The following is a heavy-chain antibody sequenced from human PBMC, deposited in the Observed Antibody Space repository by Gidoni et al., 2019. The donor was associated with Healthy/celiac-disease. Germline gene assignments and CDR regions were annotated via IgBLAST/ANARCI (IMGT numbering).Heavy chain of an antibody. Sequence: QVQLVESGGGVVQPGRSLRLSCAASGFTFSSYAMHWVRQAPGKGLEWVAVISYDGSNKYYADSVKGRFTISRDNSKNTLYLQMNSLRAEDTAVYYCAKEMATKFYFDYWGQGTLVTVSS. V-gene: IGHV3-30*04. CDR1: GFTFSSYA. CDR2: ISYDGSNK. CDR3: AKEMATKFYFDY. J-gene: IGHJ4*02. D-gene: IGHD5-12*01.